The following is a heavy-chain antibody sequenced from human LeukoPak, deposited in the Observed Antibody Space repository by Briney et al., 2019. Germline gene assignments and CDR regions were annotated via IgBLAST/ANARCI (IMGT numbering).Heavy chain of an antibody. CDR3: ARATPYGSGSYFVLGWFDP. V-gene: IGHV4-61*02. Sequence: SETLSLTCTDSGGSISSGSYYWSWMRQPAGKGLEWIGRIYTSGSTNYNPSLKSRVTISVDTSKNQFSLKLSSVTAADTAVYYCARATPYGSGSYFVLGWFDPWGQGTLVTVSS. J-gene: IGHJ5*02. D-gene: IGHD3-10*01. CDR1: GGSISSGSYY. CDR2: IYTSGST.